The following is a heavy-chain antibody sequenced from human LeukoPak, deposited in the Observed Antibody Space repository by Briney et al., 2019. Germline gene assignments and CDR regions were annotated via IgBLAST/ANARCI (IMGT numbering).Heavy chain of an antibody. Sequence: ASVKVSCKASGYTFTSYGISWVRQAPGQGLEWMGWISAYNGNTNYAQKHQGRVTMTTDTSTSTAYMELRSLRSDDTAVYYCARDPLAVAGTENDAFDIWGQGTMVTVSS. D-gene: IGHD6-19*01. CDR3: ARDPLAVAGTENDAFDI. V-gene: IGHV1-18*01. CDR2: ISAYNGNT. J-gene: IGHJ3*02. CDR1: GYTFTSYG.